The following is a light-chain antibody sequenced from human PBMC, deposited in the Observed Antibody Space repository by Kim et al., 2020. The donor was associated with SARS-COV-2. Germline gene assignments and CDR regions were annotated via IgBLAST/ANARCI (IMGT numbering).Light chain of an antibody. CDR1: HSLLHSDGKTP. V-gene: IGKV2-29*02. CDR3: MQGLQLPLT. CDR2: ELT. J-gene: IGKJ4*01. Sequence: PASISCKPTHSLLHSDGKTPLHWYLKKTGQSAHRLIYELTSRFSGVPDRFTGSGSGTDFTLTISHVEAEEVGIYYCMQGLQLPLTFGGGTKLEI.